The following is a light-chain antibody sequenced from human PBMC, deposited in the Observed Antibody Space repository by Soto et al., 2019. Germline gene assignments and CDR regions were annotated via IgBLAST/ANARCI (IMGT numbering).Light chain of an antibody. CDR1: QSVGSN. CDR3: HCYNNWPST. J-gene: IGKJ2*02. CDR2: DAF. V-gene: IGKV3-15*01. Sequence: EIVMTQSPATLSVSPEERATLSCRASQSVGSNLAWYQLKPGQAPRLLIYDAFTRVTGIPARFSGSGSGTEFTLTISILQSEDFAVYYCHCYNNWPSTFGQGTKLEIK.